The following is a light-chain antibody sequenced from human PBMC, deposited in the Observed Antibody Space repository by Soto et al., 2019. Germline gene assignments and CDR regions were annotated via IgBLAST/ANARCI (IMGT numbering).Light chain of an antibody. Sequence: QPVLTQSSSASASLGSSVKLTCTLSSGHSTYIISWHQQQPGKAPRYLMKVEGSGNYDKGTGVPDRFSGSSSGADRYLTFSNLHFENEAHYYCQSCDTNTWLFGGGTKLTVL. J-gene: IGLJ3*02. CDR3: QSCDTNTWL. V-gene: IGLV4-60*02. CDR1: SGHSTYI. CDR2: VEGSGNY.